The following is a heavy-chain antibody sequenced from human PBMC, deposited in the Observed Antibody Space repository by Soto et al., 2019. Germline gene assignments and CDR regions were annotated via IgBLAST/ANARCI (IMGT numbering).Heavy chain of an antibody. CDR3: ARHQITIFGVVISAVANSDAFDI. Sequence: SETLSLTCTVPGGSISSSSYYWGWIRKPPGKGLEWIGSIYYSGSTYYNPSLKSRVTISVDTSKNQFSLKLSSVTAADTAVYYCARHQITIFGVVISAVANSDAFDIWGQGTMVT. D-gene: IGHD3-3*01. V-gene: IGHV4-39*01. CDR1: GGSISSSSYY. J-gene: IGHJ3*02. CDR2: IYYSGST.